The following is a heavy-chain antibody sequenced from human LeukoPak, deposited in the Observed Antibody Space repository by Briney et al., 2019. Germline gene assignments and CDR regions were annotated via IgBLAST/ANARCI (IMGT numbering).Heavy chain of an antibody. CDR3: ARTSSGDY. V-gene: IGHV3-48*04. CDR1: GFTVSSNY. D-gene: IGHD6-19*01. J-gene: IGHJ4*02. Sequence: GGSLRLSCAASGFTVSSNYMSWVRQAPGKGLEWLSYISSSSSTIYYADSVKGRFTISRDNAKNSVYLQMNSLRAEDTAVYYCARTSSGDYWGQGTLVTVSS. CDR2: ISSSSSTI.